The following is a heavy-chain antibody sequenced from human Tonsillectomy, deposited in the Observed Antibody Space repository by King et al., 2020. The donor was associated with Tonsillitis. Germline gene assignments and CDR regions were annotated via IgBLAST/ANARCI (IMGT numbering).Heavy chain of an antibody. D-gene: IGHD3-3*01. CDR3: ARDMVSNYDFWSGSTKNYYYMDV. Sequence: QLVQSGGGVVRPGGSLRLSCAASGFTFDDYGMSWVRQAPGKGLEWVSVINCNVGSTGYADSVKGRFPISRDNAKNSLYLQMNSLRVEDTAFDHCARDMVSNYDFWSGSTKNYYYMDVWGKGTTVTVSS. CDR1: GFTFDDYG. CDR2: INCNVGST. V-gene: IGHV3-20*01. J-gene: IGHJ6*03.